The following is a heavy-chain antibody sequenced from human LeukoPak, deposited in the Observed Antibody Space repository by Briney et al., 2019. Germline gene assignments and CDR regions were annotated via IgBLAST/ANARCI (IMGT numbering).Heavy chain of an antibody. D-gene: IGHD3-9*01. CDR1: GFTFSSYG. V-gene: IGHV3-30*03. CDR3: ARDYDILLYYFDY. CDR2: ISYDGSNK. Sequence: GRSLRLSCAASGFTFSSYGMHWVRQAPGKGLEWVAVISYDGSNKYYADSVKGRFTISRDNSKNTLYLQMNSLRAEDTAVYYCARDYDILLYYFDYWGQGTLVTVSS. J-gene: IGHJ4*02.